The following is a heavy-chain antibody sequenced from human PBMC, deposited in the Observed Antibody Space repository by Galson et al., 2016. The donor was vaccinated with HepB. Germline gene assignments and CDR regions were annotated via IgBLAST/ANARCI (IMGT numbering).Heavy chain of an antibody. CDR1: GYSFTSYW. Sequence: QSGEEVKKPGESLRISCKGSGYSFTSYWISWVRQMPGKGLEWMGRIDPSDSYVTYSPSFQGHITISVDKSINTAYLQWSSLEASDTAVYYCARPSTYYNFWSGYYNYYGVDVWGQGTTVTVSS. V-gene: IGHV5-10-1*01. CDR3: ARPSTYYNFWSGYYNYYGVDV. D-gene: IGHD3-3*01. CDR2: IDPSDSYV. J-gene: IGHJ6*02.